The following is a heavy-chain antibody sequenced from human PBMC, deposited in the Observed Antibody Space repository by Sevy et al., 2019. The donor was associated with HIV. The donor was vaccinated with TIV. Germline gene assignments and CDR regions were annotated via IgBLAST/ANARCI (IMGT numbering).Heavy chain of an antibody. J-gene: IGHJ6*02. V-gene: IGHV1-8*01. CDR2: MNPNNGNT. CDR3: ARDPSGNYLTPHYRDYYGLDV. D-gene: IGHD1-7*01. CDR1: GYTFSSHD. Sequence: ASVKVSCKTSGYTFSSHDINWVRQAPGQGLEWMGWMNPNNGNTGYVQKFQERVTMTRDSSIAKAYMELHGLTSDDTAVYYCARDPSGNYLTPHYRDYYGLDVWGQGTAVTVSS.